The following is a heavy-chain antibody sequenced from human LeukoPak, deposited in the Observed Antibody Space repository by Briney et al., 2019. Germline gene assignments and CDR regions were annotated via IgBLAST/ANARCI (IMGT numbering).Heavy chain of an antibody. CDR2: ISAYNGNT. J-gene: IGHJ4*02. CDR1: GYTFTSYG. Sequence: GASVKVSRKASGYTFTSYGISWVRQAPGQGLEWMGWISAYNGNTNYAQKLQGRVTMTTDTSTSTAYMELRSLRSDDTAVYYCARAHTDCSSTSCHLGYWGQGTLVTVSS. D-gene: IGHD2-2*01. CDR3: ARAHTDCSSTSCHLGY. V-gene: IGHV1-18*01.